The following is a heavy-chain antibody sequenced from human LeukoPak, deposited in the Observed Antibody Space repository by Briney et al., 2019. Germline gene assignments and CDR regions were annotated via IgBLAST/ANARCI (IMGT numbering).Heavy chain of an antibody. V-gene: IGHV4-39*01. CDR2: IYYSGST. D-gene: IGHD3-16*02. CDR1: GGSISSSSYY. Sequence: PSETLSLTCTVSGGSISSSSYYWGWIRQPPGKGLEWIGSIYYSGSTYYNPSLKSRVTISVDTSKNQFSLKLSSVTAADTAVYYCARPLITFGGVIDWGQGTLATVSS. J-gene: IGHJ4*02. CDR3: ARPLITFGGVID.